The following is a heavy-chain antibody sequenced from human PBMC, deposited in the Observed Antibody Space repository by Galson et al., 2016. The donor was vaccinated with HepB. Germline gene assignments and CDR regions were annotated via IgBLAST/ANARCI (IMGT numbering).Heavy chain of an antibody. CDR1: GVSISSGNW. Sequence: ETLSLTCAVSGVSISSGNWWSWVRQPPGKGLEWIGEMYLSGNTNYNPSLKSRVTISVDKSKNHFSLNLTSVTAADTAIYYCARDNQGFDYWGQGALVTVSS. CDR2: MYLSGNT. V-gene: IGHV4-4*02. CDR3: ARDNQGFDY. J-gene: IGHJ4*02.